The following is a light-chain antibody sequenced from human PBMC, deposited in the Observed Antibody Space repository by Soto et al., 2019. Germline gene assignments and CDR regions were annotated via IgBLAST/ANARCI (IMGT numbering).Light chain of an antibody. CDR1: QSVSSC. CDR3: HQHNNWPPNT. CDR2: DAS. Sequence: EIQMTQSPSTLSSSAGDRVTITCRASQSVSSCLAWYQQKPGKAPKLLIYDASSLASGIPSRFSGSGSGTEFTLTISSLETDDFAVYYCHQHNNWPPNTFGQGTKVEIK. J-gene: IGKJ1*01. V-gene: IGKV1-5*01.